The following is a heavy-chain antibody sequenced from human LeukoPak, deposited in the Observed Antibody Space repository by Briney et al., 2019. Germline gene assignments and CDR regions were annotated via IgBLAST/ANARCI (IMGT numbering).Heavy chain of an antibody. D-gene: IGHD2-2*01. Sequence: SVKASCKASGYTFTDYYIQWVRQAPGQGPEWMGWINPDSGGTNSAQKFQGRVTLTRDTSISTAYMELSSLRPDDSAVYFCARDHCTSSGCYEDYYYGLDVWGQGTTVTVSS. J-gene: IGHJ6*02. CDR3: ARDHCTSSGCYEDYYYGLDV. CDR1: GYTFTDYY. V-gene: IGHV1-2*02. CDR2: INPDSGGT.